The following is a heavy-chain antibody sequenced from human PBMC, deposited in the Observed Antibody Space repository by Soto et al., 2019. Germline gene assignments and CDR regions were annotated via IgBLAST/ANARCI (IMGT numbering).Heavy chain of an antibody. V-gene: IGHV1-8*01. CDR3: ARFGRLLCIGTSCHRYYYGMDV. Sequence: QVQLVQSGAEVKKPGASVKVSCKASGYTFTSYDINWVRQATGQGLEWMGWMNPNSGNTGYAQKFQGRVTMTRNTSRSTAYMEVSSLRSEDTAVYYCARFGRLLCIGTSCHRYYYGMDVWGQGTTVTVSS. J-gene: IGHJ6*02. CDR1: GYTFTSYD. D-gene: IGHD2-2*01. CDR2: MNPNSGNT.